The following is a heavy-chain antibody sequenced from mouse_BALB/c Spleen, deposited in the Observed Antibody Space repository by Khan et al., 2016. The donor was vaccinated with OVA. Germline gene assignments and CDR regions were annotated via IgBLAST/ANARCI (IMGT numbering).Heavy chain of an antibody. CDR2: IWACGST. CDR1: GFSLTSYG. D-gene: IGHD1-3*01. CDR3: ARLEDI. J-gene: IGHJ2*01. V-gene: IGHV2-9*02. Sequence: QVQLKESGPGLVAPSQSLSITCTVSGFSLTSYGVHWVRQPPGKGLEWLGVIWACGSTNYNSALMSRLSISKDNSKSQVFLKMNSLKTDDTAMYYCARLEDIWGQGTTLIVSS.